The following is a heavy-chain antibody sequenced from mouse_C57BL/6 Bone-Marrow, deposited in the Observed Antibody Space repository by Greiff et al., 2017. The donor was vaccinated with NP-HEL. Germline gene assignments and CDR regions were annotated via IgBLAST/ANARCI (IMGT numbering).Heavy chain of an antibody. D-gene: IGHD2-10*02. CDR1: GFTFSNYW. V-gene: IGHV6-3*01. Sequence: EVKLVESGGGLVQPGGSMKLSCVASGFTFSNYWMNWVRQSPEKGLEWVAQIRLKSDNYATHYAESVKGRFTISRDDSKSSVYLQMNNLRAEDTGIYYCTGGYGNPAYFDVWGTGTTVTVSS. CDR3: TGGYGNPAYFDV. CDR2: IRLKSDNYAT. J-gene: IGHJ1*03.